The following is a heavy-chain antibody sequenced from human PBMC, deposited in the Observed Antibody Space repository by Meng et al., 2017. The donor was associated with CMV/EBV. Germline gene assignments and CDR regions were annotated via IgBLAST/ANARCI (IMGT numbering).Heavy chain of an antibody. D-gene: IGHD6-13*01. J-gene: IGHJ4*02. CDR1: GGSISSSSYY. V-gene: IGHV4-39*07. CDR2: IYYSGST. CDR3: AGEHVPYSSSWYYFDY. Sequence: SETLSPTCTVPGGSISSSSYYWGWIRQPPGKGLEWIGSIYYSGSTYYNPSLKSRVTISVDTSKNQFSLKLSSVTAADTAVYYCAGEHVPYSSSWYYFDYWGQGTLVTVSS.